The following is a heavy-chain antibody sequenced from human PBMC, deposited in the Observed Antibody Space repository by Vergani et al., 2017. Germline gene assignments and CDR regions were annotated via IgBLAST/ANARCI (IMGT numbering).Heavy chain of an antibody. D-gene: IGHD1-26*01. J-gene: IGHJ4*02. CDR1: GYTFTSYD. CDR2: MNPNSGNT. V-gene: IGHV1-8*01. Sequence: QVQLVQSGAEVKKPGASVKVSCKASGYTFTSYDINWVRQATGQGLEWMGWMNPNSGNTGYAQKFQGRVTMTRNTSISTAYMELNSLRAEDTAVYYCAMGGELLFISPLMDYWGQGTLVTVSS. CDR3: AMGGELLFISPLMDY.